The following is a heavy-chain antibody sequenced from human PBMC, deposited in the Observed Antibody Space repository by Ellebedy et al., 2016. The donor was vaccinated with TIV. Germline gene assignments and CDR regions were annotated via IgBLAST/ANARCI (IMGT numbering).Heavy chain of an antibody. V-gene: IGHV5-51*01. CDR1: GSNFRSSW. Sequence: GESLKISCPSSGSNFRSSWIGWVRQMPGKGLEWMGIIHPGDSDTIYSPSFQGQVIFSVDKSIRTAYLQWRSLKASDTAMYYCANYYDYIWGTYCASLDSWGQGTLVTVSS. J-gene: IGHJ4*02. D-gene: IGHD3-16*01. CDR3: ANYYDYIWGTYCASLDS. CDR2: IHPGDSDT.